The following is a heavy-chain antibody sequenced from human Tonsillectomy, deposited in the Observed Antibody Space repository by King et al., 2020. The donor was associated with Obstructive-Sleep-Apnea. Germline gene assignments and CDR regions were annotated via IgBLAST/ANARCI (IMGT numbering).Heavy chain of an antibody. CDR2: ISYDGSNK. Sequence: VQLVESGGGVVQPGRSLRLSCAASGFTFSSYAMHWVRQAPGKGLEGVAVISYDGSNKYYADSVKGRFTISRDNSKNTLYLQMNSLRAEDTAVYYCARDATTVTPYYSYGMDVWGQGTTVTVSS. D-gene: IGHD4-17*01. CDR1: GFTFSSYA. V-gene: IGHV3-30-3*01. J-gene: IGHJ6*02. CDR3: ARDATTVTPYYSYGMDV.